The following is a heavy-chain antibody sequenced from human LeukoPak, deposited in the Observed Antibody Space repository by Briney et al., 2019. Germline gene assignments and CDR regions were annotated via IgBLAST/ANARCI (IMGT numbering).Heavy chain of an antibody. D-gene: IGHD6-19*01. Sequence: RPGGSLRLSCAASGFTFDDYGMSWVRQAPGKGLEWVSGINWDGGSTGYADSVKGRFTISRDSAKDSLYLLMNSLRAEDTALYYCATRLRGSSGWYDAFDIWGQGTLVTVSS. J-gene: IGHJ3*02. CDR1: GFTFDDYG. CDR2: INWDGGST. CDR3: ATRLRGSSGWYDAFDI. V-gene: IGHV3-20*04.